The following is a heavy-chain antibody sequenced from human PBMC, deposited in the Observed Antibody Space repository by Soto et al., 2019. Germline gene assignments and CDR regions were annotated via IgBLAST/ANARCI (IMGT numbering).Heavy chain of an antibody. CDR3: AREGYSSSWY. J-gene: IGHJ4*02. Sequence: PGGSLSLSCAASGFPFSSYLMSWVRQAPGKGLEWVANIKQDGSGKYYVDSVKGRFTISRDNAKNSLYLQMNSLRAEDTAVYYCAREGYSSSWYWGQGTLVTVPS. CDR2: IKQDGSGK. CDR1: GFPFSSYL. D-gene: IGHD6-13*01. V-gene: IGHV3-7*01.